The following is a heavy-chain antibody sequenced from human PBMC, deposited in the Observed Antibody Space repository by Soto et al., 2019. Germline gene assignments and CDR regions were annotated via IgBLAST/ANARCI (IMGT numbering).Heavy chain of an antibody. V-gene: IGHV3-74*01. J-gene: IGHJ6*03. CDR2: INSDGSVS. D-gene: IGHD2-15*01. CDR3: ARGDCVGGPCYSLAGSFYYYMDV. Sequence: EVQLVESGGGLVQPGGSLRLSCAASGFTFSNYWMYWVRQAPGKGLVWVSRINSDGSVSSYADSVKGRLTNSRDNVKNTLYLQMNSLRAEDTAVYYCARGDCVGGPCYSLAGSFYYYMDVWGKGTTVTVFS. CDR1: GFTFSNYW.